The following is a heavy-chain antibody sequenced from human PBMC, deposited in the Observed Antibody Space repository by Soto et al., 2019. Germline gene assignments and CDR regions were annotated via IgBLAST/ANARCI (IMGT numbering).Heavy chain of an antibody. Sequence: QLQLQESGPGLVKPSETLSLTCSVSGDSINSDKYYWGWIRQPPGKGLEWIGSISFRGNTYYNPSLQTRVTISLDKSKSQFSLKLNSVTAADSAVYFCGRLEGLATISYYFDFWGQGALVTVSS. CDR2: ISFRGNT. J-gene: IGHJ4*02. CDR3: GRLEGLATISYYFDF. V-gene: IGHV4-39*01. D-gene: IGHD3-9*01. CDR1: GDSINSDKYY.